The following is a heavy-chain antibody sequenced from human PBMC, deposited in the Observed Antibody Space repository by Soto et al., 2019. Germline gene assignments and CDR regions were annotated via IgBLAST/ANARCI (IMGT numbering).Heavy chain of an antibody. J-gene: IGHJ6*02. V-gene: IGHV1-69*13. D-gene: IGHD3-10*01. CDR2: IIPIFGTA. CDR1: GGTFSSYA. CDR3: AREGVTMVRGVIFYYYGMDV. Sequence: SVKVSCKASGGTFSSYAISWVRQAPGQGLEWMGGIIPIFGTANYAQKFQGRVTITADESTSTAYMELSSLRSEDTAVYYCAREGVTMVRGVIFYYYGMDVWGQGTTVTVSS.